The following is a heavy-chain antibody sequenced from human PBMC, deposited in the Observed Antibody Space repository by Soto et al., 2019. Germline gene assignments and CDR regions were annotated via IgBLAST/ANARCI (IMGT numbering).Heavy chain of an antibody. D-gene: IGHD2-15*01. CDR1: GFTVSSKY. Sequence: PGGSLRLSCAASGFTVSSKYMSWVRQAPGKGLEWVSLIQSGGPTYYADSVKGRFTISRDTSENTVHLQMDSLRAEDTAVYYCARDDVLCDGGRCYGVPLDVWGKGPRSPSPQ. CDR2: IQSGGPT. J-gene: IGHJ6*01. CDR3: ARDDVLCDGGRCYGVPLDV. V-gene: IGHV3-66*01.